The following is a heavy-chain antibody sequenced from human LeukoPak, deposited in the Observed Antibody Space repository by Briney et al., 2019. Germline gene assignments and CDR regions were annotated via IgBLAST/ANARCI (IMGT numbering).Heavy chain of an antibody. CDR1: GFTFSSYA. CDR3: AKPWGWLQLYYYYGMDV. Sequence: GGSLRLSCAASGFTFSSYAMSWARQAPGKGLEWVSAISGSGGSTYYADSVKGRFTISRDNSKNTLYLQMDSLRAEDTAVYYCAKPWGWLQLYYYYGMDVWGQGTTVTVSS. J-gene: IGHJ6*02. V-gene: IGHV3-23*01. CDR2: ISGSGGST. D-gene: IGHD5-24*01.